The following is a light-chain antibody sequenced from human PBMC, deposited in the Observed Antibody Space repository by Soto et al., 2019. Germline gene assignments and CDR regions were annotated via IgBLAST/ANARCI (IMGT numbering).Light chain of an antibody. J-gene: IGKJ4*01. CDR1: RGISSF. V-gene: IGKV1-27*01. Sequence: DIQMTQSPSSLSASVGDRVTITCRASRGISSFLAWYQQKPGKVPKPLIYAASTLQSGVPSRFSGSGSGTDFTLTISSLQPEDVATYYCQKYNSAPLTFGGGTKVEIK. CDR3: QKYNSAPLT. CDR2: AAS.